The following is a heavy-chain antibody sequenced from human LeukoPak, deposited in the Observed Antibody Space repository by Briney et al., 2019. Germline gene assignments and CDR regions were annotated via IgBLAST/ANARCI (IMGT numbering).Heavy chain of an antibody. J-gene: IGHJ4*02. Sequence: ASVKVSCKASGYTFTSYYMHWVRQAPGQGLEWMGIINPSGGSTSYAQKFQGRVTITRDTSASTAYMELSSLRSEDTAVYYCARDGGGTYYYDSSGYADFDYWGQGTLVTVSS. CDR1: GYTFTSYY. D-gene: IGHD3-22*01. CDR3: ARDGGGTYYYDSSGYADFDY. CDR2: INPSGGST. V-gene: IGHV1-46*01.